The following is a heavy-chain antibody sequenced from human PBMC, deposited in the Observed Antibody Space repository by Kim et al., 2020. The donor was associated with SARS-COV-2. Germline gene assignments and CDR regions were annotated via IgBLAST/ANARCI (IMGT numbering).Heavy chain of an antibody. CDR3: AKYRCGTDCYTDYDY. CDR1: GFTFSNFA. V-gene: IGHV3-23*01. CDR2: ISGSGSGT. J-gene: IGHJ4*02. Sequence: GGSLRLSCAVTGFTFSNFAMSWVRQAPGKGLEWVSSISGSGSGTYYADSVKGRFTISRDNSKDTLYLQMDSLTVGDTAVYYCAKYRCGTDCYTDYDYWGQGSLVTVSS. D-gene: IGHD2-2*02.